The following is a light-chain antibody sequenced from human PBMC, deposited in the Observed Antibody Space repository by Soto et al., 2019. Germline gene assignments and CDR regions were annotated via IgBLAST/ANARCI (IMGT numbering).Light chain of an antibody. CDR2: DAS. J-gene: IGKJ1*01. V-gene: IGKV3-15*01. CDR1: QSVSSY. CDR3: QQYNNWWT. Sequence: EIVLTQSPATLSLSPGERATLSCRASQSVSSYLAWYQQKPGQAPRLLIYDASTRATGISARFSGSGSGTEFTRTISSLQSEDFGVYYCQQYNNWWTLGQGTKVDI.